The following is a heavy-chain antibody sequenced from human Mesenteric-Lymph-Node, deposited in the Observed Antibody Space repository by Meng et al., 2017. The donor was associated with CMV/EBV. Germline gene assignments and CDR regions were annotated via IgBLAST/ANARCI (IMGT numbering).Heavy chain of an antibody. CDR1: GYTFTSHG. D-gene: IGHD6-13*01. V-gene: IGHV1-46*01. J-gene: IGHJ5*02. CDR2: INPSDGTA. CDR3: ARGIREQLVREAWFDP. Sequence: ASVKVSCKASGYTFTSHGISWVRQAPGQGLEWMGTINPSDGTASSAQKFRDRVTVTRDTSTSTVYMELSGLTSEDTGVYYCARGIREQLVREAWFDPWGQGTLVTVSS.